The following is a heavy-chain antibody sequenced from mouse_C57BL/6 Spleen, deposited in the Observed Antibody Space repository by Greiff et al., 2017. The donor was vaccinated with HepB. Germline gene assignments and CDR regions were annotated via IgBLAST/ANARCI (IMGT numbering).Heavy chain of an antibody. CDR1: GYSFTSYY. J-gene: IGHJ1*03. Sequence: VQLQQSGPELVKPGASVKISCKASGYSFTSYYIHWVKQRPGQGLEWIGWIYPGSGNTKYNEKFKGKATLTADTSSSTAYMQLSSLTSEDSAVYYCALYYYDGYFDVWGTGTTVTVSS. CDR2: IYPGSGNT. V-gene: IGHV1-66*01. CDR3: ALYYYDGYFDV. D-gene: IGHD1-1*01.